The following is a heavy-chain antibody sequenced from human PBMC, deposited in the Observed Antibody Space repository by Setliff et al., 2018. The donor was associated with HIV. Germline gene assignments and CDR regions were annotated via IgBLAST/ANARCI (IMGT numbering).Heavy chain of an antibody. Sequence: PSETLSLTCTVSGVSISTYYWIWIRQSPGKGLEWIGYIYSSGSTNSNPSLSSRVSMSVDTSKSQFSLQLTSVTAADTAVYYCARAPPGIQNDAFDVWGQGTMVTVSS. CDR2: IYSSGST. V-gene: IGHV4-59*12. J-gene: IGHJ3*01. CDR1: GVSISTYY. CDR3: ARAPPGIQNDAFDV.